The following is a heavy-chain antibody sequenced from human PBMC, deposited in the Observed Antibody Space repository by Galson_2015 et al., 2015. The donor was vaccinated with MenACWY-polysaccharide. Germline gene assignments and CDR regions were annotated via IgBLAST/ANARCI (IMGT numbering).Heavy chain of an antibody. J-gene: IGHJ6*02. CDR1: GFTFKNYW. V-gene: IGHV3-7*01. Sequence: SLRLSCAVSGFTFKNYWMSWVRQAPGKGLEWVANIKKDGSEKYCVDSVKGRFTISRDNARTSLYLQMNGLRAEDTAVYYCARGHYGMDVWGQGTTFTVS. CDR3: ARGHYGMDV. CDR2: IKKDGSEK.